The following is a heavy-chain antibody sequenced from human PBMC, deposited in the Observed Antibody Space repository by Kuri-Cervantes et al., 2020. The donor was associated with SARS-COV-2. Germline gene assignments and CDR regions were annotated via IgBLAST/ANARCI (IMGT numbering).Heavy chain of an antibody. CDR2: ISSSSSYI. D-gene: IGHD2-2*01. J-gene: IGHJ4*02. Sequence: GGSLRPSCAASGFTFSSYSMNWVRQAPGKGLEWVSSISSSSSYIYYADSVKGRFTISRDNAKNSLYLQMNSLRAEDTAVYYCARSYIVVVPAATFDYWGQGTLVTVSS. CDR3: ARSYIVVVPAATFDY. CDR1: GFTFSSYS. V-gene: IGHV3-21*04.